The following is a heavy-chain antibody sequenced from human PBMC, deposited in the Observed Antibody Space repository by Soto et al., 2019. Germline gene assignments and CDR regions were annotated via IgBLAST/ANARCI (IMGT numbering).Heavy chain of an antibody. V-gene: IGHV3-21*01. CDR3: ARVRLDYSNKPYFFDN. J-gene: IGHJ4*02. D-gene: IGHD4-4*01. Sequence: PGGSLRLSCAASGFSFACYSMNGLRQAPGRGLEWVSSISSKPNRTSCYIHYAESVKGRFTISRDNAKNSLYLQMKTLRAEDTGVYYCARVRLDYSNKPYFFDNWGRGTQVTVSS. CDR1: GFSFACYS. CDR2: ISSKPNRTSCYI.